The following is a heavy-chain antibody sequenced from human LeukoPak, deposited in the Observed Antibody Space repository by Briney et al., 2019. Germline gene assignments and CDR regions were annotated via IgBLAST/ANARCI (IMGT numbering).Heavy chain of an antibody. Sequence: ASVKVSCKASRYPFTGYYMHWVRQAPGQGLEWMGWINPNSGGTNYAQKFRDRVTMTRDTSISTAYMELTRLRSDDTAVYYCAAGSEKFSVAGSYGMDVWGQGTTVTVSS. V-gene: IGHV1-2*02. CDR1: RYPFTGYY. CDR3: AAGSEKFSVAGSYGMDV. CDR2: INPNSGGT. D-gene: IGHD6-19*01. J-gene: IGHJ6*02.